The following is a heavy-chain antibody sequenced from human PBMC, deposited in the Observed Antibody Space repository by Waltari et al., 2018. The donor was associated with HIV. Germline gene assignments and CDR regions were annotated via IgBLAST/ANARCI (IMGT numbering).Heavy chain of an antibody. V-gene: IGHV1-69*01. J-gene: IGHJ6*03. CDR1: GGTFSSYA. CDR3: ARAGLYSGYDWDGYYYMDV. D-gene: IGHD5-12*01. Sequence: QVQLVQSGAEVKKPGSSVKVSCKASGGTFSSYAISWVRQAPGQGLEWMGGISPIFGTANYAQKFQGRVTITADESTSTAYMELSSLRSEDTAVYYCARAGLYSGYDWDGYYYMDVWGKGTTVTVSS. CDR2: ISPIFGTA.